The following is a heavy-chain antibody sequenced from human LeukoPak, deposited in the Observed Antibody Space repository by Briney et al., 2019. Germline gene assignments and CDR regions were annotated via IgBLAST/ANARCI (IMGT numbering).Heavy chain of an antibody. D-gene: IGHD1-1*01. V-gene: IGHV4-59*01. CDR3: ARVAYNWNDSDAFDI. CDR1: CLSISSYY. CDR2: IYYSGST. Sequence: SETLSLTRTVSCLSISSYYWSWIRQPAGKGLEWMGYIYYSGSTNYNPSLKSRVTISVDTSKNQFSLKLSSVTAADPAVYYCARVAYNWNDSDAFDIWGQGTMVTVSS. J-gene: IGHJ3*02.